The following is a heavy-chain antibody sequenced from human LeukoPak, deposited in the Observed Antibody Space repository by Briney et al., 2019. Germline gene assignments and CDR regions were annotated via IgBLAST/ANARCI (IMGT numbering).Heavy chain of an antibody. D-gene: IGHD6-13*01. CDR3: AKDSAAAGSAEYFQH. Sequence: GGSLRLSCAASGFTFSSYSMNWVRQAPGKGLEWVSSISSSSSYIYYADSVKGRFTISRDNAKNSLYLQMNSLRAEDTALYYCAKDSAAAGSAEYFQHWGQGTLVTVSS. V-gene: IGHV3-21*04. J-gene: IGHJ1*01. CDR2: ISSSSSYI. CDR1: GFTFSSYS.